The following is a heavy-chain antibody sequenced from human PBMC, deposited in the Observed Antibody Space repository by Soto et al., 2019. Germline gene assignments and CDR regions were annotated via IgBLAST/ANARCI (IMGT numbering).Heavy chain of an antibody. J-gene: IGHJ6*02. V-gene: IGHV4-30-2*01. CDR2: IYHSWST. CDR3: ARGPVVPAAILHYYYGMDV. D-gene: IGHD2-2*01. Sequence: PSETLSLTFAVSGRSISSGGYSWICILQPPGTVLEWIGYIYHSWSTYYNPSLNILVTISVDRSKNQFSLKLSSVTAADTAVYHCARGPVVPAAILHYYYGMDVWGQGTTDSVTS. CDR1: GRSISSGGYS.